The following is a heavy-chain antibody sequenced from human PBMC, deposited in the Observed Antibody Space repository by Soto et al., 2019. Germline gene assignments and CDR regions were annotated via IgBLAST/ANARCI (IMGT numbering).Heavy chain of an antibody. CDR2: ISAYNGNT. CDR1: GYTFTSYG. V-gene: IGHV1-18*01. CDR3: AIVGYYYDSSGYGQIYYYYYGMDV. J-gene: IGHJ6*02. D-gene: IGHD3-22*01. Sequence: QVQLVQSGAEVKKPGASVKVSCKASGYTFTSYGISWVRQAPGQGLEWMGWISAYNGNTNYAQKLKGRVTMTTDTSTSTAYMELRSLSSDDTAVYYCAIVGYYYDSSGYGQIYYYYYGMDVWGQGTTVTVSS.